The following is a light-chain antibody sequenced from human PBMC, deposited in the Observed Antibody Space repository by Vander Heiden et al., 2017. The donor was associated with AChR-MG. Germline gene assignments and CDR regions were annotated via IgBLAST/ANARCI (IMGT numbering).Light chain of an antibody. CDR1: CPNLRTNR. J-gene: IGLJ3*02. CDR2: SND. CDR3: AAWDVSLNGWV. V-gene: IGLV1-44*01. Sequence: SLLPPPPSVSGAPAPRVTGPCPGRCPNLRTNRGNWYQQFPGKAPKGRIYSNDQRPSGVRDRFSSSTSGTSAYLALSGLQSEDEADYYCAAWDVSLNGWVFGGGTKLTVL.